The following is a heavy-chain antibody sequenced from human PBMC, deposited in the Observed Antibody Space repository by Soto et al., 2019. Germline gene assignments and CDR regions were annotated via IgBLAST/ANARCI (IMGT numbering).Heavy chain of an antibody. V-gene: IGHV1-18*01. CDR2: ISPYKGNT. CDR3: ARDLDGSGSYYTNY. Sequence: GASVKVSCKISGYTFSSIGISWVRQAPGQGLEWMGWISPYKGNTYYAQRLQGRVTMTTDTSTSTAYMELRSLRSDDTAVYFCARDLDGSGSYYTNYWGQGTLVTVSS. D-gene: IGHD3-10*01. CDR1: GYTFSSIG. J-gene: IGHJ4*02.